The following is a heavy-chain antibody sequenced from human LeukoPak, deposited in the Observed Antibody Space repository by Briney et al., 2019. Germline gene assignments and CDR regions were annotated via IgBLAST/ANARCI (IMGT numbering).Heavy chain of an antibody. CDR2: IYPSGST. J-gene: IGHJ4*02. CDR3: ARENSGSYREFDY. D-gene: IGHD1-26*01. V-gene: IGHV4-4*07. Sequence: SETLSLTCTVSGGSISSYYWTWIRQPAGKGLEWIGRIYPSGSTNYNPSLKSRVTMSVDTSKNQFSLKLGSVTAADTAVYYCARENSGSYREFDYWGQGTLVTVSS. CDR1: GGSISSYY.